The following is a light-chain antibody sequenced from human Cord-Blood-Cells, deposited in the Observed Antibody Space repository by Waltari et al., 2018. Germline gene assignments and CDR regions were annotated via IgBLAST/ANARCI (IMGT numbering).Light chain of an antibody. Sequence: DIQMTQSPSSLSASVGDRVTITCQASQDISNYLNWYQQKPGKAPKLLIYDASNLETGVPSRFSGSGSVTDFTFTISSLQPEDIATYYCQQYDNLPMYTFGQ. V-gene: IGKV1-33*01. J-gene: IGKJ2*01. CDR3: QQYDNLPMYT. CDR1: QDISNY. CDR2: DAS.